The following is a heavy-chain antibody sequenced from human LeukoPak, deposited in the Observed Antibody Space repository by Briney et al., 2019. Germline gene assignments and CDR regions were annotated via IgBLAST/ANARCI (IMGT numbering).Heavy chain of an antibody. Sequence: GGSLRLSCAASGFTFSSYAMHWVRQAPGKGLEWVAVISYDGSNKYYADSVKGRFTISRDNSKNTLYLQMNSLRAEDTAVYYCTTVVPAAIRDYWGQGTLVTVSS. CDR3: TTVVPAAIRDY. CDR1: GFTFSSYA. CDR2: ISYDGSNK. V-gene: IGHV3-30-3*01. J-gene: IGHJ4*02. D-gene: IGHD2-2*02.